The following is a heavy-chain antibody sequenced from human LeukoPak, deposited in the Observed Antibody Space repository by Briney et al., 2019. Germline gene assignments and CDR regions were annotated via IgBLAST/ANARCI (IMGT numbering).Heavy chain of an antibody. J-gene: IGHJ4*02. D-gene: IGHD3-16*01. CDR2: ISWEGGNT. CDR1: GFTFDDYA. Sequence: GGSLRLSCTASGFTFDDYAMHWVRQVPGRGLEWVCLISWEGGNTYYADSVKGRFTISRDNSKNSLYLQMNSLGADDTALYFCAKGGYDPDYYFDSWGQGTLVTVSS. V-gene: IGHV3-43D*03. CDR3: AKGGYDPDYYFDS.